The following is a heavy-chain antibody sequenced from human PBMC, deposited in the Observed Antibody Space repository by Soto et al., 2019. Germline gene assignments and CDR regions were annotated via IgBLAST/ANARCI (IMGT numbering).Heavy chain of an antibody. CDR2: INPSGGST. J-gene: IGHJ4*02. D-gene: IGHD2-21*02. Sequence: ASVKVCCKASGYTFTNYYMQWVRQAPGQGLEWMGIINPSGGSTTYAQKFQGRVTMTRDTSTRTVYMQLSSLRSEDTAVYYCARAVVTAVDFDYWGQGTLVTVSS. CDR1: GYTFTNYY. CDR3: ARAVVTAVDFDY. V-gene: IGHV1-46*01.